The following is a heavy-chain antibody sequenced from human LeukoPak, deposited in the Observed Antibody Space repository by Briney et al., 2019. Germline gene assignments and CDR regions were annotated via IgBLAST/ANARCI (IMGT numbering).Heavy chain of an antibody. CDR2: ISSDGSIT. V-gene: IGHV3-74*01. D-gene: IGHD2-2*01. CDR1: GFTFSTYW. J-gene: IGHJ4*02. CDR3: ARWYQLGDY. Sequence: PGGSLRLSCAASGFTFSTYWMHWVRQAPGKGLVWVSRISSDGSITSYADSVKGRFTISRDNAKNTLYLQMNSLRAEDTAVYYCARWYQLGDYWGQGTLVTVSS.